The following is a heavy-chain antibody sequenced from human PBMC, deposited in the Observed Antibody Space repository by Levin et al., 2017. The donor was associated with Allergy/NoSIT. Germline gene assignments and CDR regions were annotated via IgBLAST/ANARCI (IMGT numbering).Heavy chain of an antibody. V-gene: IGHV3-21*01. J-gene: IGHJ6*02. Sequence: SCAASGFTFSSQTMNWVRQAPGKGLEWVSSISSTSSHIYYADSVKGRFTISRDNAKNSLYLQMNSLRAEDTAVYYCASCILLWFGESQTAGYGMDVWGQGTTVSVSS. D-gene: IGHD3-10*01. CDR2: ISSTSSHI. CDR3: ASCILLWFGESQTAGYGMDV. CDR1: GFTFSSQT.